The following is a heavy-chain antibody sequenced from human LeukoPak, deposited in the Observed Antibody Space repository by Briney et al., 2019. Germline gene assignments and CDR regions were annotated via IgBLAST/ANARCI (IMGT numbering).Heavy chain of an antibody. CDR1: GFSLSTSGVG. CDR3: AHCHGSGSYYIPDY. CDR2: IYWNDDK. D-gene: IGHD3-10*01. V-gene: IGHV2-5*01. J-gene: IGHJ4*02. Sequence: SGPTLVNPTQTLTLTCTFTGFSLSTSGVGVGWIRQPPGKALEWLALIYWNDDKRYSPSLKSRLTITKDTSKNKVVLTMTNMDPVDTATYYCAHCHGSGSYYIPDYWGQGTLVTVSS.